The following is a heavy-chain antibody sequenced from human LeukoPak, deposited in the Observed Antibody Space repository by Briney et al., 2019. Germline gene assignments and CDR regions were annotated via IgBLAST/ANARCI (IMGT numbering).Heavy chain of an antibody. J-gene: IGHJ4*02. D-gene: IGHD3-10*01. Sequence: GGSLRLSCAASGFTFSSYSMNWVRQAPGKGLEWVSSISSSSSYIYYADSVKGRFTISRDNAKNSLYLQMNSLRAEDTAVYYCARDLVRGVIMGASYFDYWGQGTLVTVSS. V-gene: IGHV3-21*01. CDR1: GFTFSSYS. CDR3: ARDLVRGVIMGASYFDY. CDR2: ISSSSSYI.